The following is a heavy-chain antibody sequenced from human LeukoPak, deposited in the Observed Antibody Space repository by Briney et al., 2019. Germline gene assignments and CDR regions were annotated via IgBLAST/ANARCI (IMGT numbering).Heavy chain of an antibody. CDR2: ISSSGRAI. CDR1: GFTFSDYY. V-gene: IGHV3-11*01. J-gene: IGHJ6*02. CDR3: AGLYYYAIDV. Sequence: GGSLRLSCAASGFTFSDYYMTWIRQAPGKGLEWVSYISSSGRAIYYADAVKGRFTLSRDNAKNSLYLHMNSLRAEDTAVYYCAGLYYYAIDVWGQGTTVTVSS.